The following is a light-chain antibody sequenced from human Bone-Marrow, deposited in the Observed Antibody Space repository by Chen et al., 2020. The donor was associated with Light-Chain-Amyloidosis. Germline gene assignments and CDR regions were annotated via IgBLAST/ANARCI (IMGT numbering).Light chain of an antibody. CDR2: DDS. Sequence: SYVLTQPSSASVATGQSATIACGGNNIGSTSVHWYHQTPGQAPLLVVYDDSERPSGIPGRLSGSNSGNTATLTISRVEAGDEADYYCQVWDRSSDRPVFGGGTKLTVL. V-gene: IGLV3-21*02. CDR1: NIGSTS. CDR3: QVWDRSSDRPV. J-gene: IGLJ3*02.